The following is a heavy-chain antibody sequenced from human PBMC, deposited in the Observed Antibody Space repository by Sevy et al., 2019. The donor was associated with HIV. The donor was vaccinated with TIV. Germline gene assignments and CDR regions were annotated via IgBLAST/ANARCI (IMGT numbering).Heavy chain of an antibody. D-gene: IGHD6-6*01. V-gene: IGHV3-21*01. Sequence: GGSLRLSCAASGFTFSSYSMNWVRQAPGKGLEWVSSISSSSSYIYYADSVKGRLTISRDNAKNSLYLQMNSLRAEDTAVYYCARGFERVEYSSSYHGRYFDYWGQGTLVTVSS. CDR1: GFTFSSYS. CDR3: ARGFERVEYSSSYHGRYFDY. CDR2: ISSSSSYI. J-gene: IGHJ4*02.